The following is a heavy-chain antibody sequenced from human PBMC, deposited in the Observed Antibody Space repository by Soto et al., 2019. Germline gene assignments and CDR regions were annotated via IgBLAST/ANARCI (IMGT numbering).Heavy chain of an antibody. CDR2: MFYSGST. D-gene: IGHD5-12*01. V-gene: IGHV4-31*03. CDR1: GASISSGRSY. CDR3: ARDNGYGHFDS. J-gene: IGHJ4*01. Sequence: SETLSLTCTVSGASISSGRSYWSWIRQHPGKGLEWIGYMFYSGSTYYHPSLKSRVNISADTSKNQFSLRLTSVTPADTAVYYCARDNGYGHFDSWGHGTPVTVSS.